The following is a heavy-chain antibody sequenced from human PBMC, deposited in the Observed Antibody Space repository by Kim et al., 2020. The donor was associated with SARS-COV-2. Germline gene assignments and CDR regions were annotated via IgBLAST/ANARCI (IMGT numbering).Heavy chain of an antibody. J-gene: IGHJ4*01. Sequence: SETLSLTCAVYGGSFSGYYWSWIRQPPGRGLEWIGEINHSGSTNYNPSLKSRVTISVDTSKNQFSLKLTSVTAADTAVYYCARSISDAIAIVGVFPGHY. CDR1: GGSFSGYY. CDR2: INHSGST. V-gene: IGHV4-34*01. CDR3: ARSISDAIAIVGVFPGHY. D-gene: IGHD3-3*01.